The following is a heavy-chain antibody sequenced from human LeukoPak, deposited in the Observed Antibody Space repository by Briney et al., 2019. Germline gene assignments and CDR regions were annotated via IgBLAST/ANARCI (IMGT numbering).Heavy chain of an antibody. CDR2: IIPILGIA. D-gene: IGHD6-19*01. CDR3: AREPYSSGSYGMDV. V-gene: IGHV1-69*04. J-gene: IGHJ6*02. Sequence: SVKVSCKASGGTFSSYAISWVRQAPGQGLEWMGRIIPILGIANYAQKFQGRVTITADKSTSTAYMELSSLRAEDTAVYYCAREPYSSGSYGMDVWGQGTTVTVSS. CDR1: GGTFSSYA.